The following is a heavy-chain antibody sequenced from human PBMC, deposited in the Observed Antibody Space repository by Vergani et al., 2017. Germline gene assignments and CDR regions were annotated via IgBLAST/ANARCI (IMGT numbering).Heavy chain of an antibody. CDR2: IWYDGSNK. CDR1: GFTFSSYG. V-gene: IGHV3-33*01. J-gene: IGHJ4*02. D-gene: IGHD6-19*01. Sequence: QVQLVESGGGVVQPGRSLRLSCAASGFTFSSYGMHWVRQAPGKGLEWVAVIWYDGSNKYYADSVKGRFTISRDNSKNTLYLQMNSLRAEDTAVYYCARRGGVAGTMHFDYWGQGTLVTVSS. CDR3: ARRGGVAGTMHFDY.